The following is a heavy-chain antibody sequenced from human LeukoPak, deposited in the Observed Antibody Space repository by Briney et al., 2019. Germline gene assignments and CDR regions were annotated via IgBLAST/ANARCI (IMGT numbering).Heavy chain of an antibody. V-gene: IGHV4-39*07. D-gene: IGHD6-13*01. Sequence: SETLSLTCTVSGGSISSSSYYWGWIRQPPGKGLEWIGSIYYSGSTYYNPSLKSRVTISVDTSKNQFSLKLSSVTAADTAVYYCARGKAVAGPFDYWGQETLVTVSS. J-gene: IGHJ4*02. CDR3: ARGKAVAGPFDY. CDR1: GGSISSSSYY. CDR2: IYYSGST.